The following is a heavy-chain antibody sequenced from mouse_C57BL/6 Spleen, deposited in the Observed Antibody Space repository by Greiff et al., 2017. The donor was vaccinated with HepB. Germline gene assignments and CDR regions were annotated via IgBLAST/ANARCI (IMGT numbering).Heavy chain of an antibody. D-gene: IGHD2-5*01. CDR1: GFTFSDYY. V-gene: IGHV5-16*01. CDR2: INYDGSST. CDR3: ARDQGYSNYGGYYAMDY. J-gene: IGHJ4*01. Sequence: EVQLQESEGGLVQPGSSMKLSCTASGFTFSDYYMAWVRQVPEKGLEWVANINYDGSSTYYLDSLKSRFIISRDNAKNILYLQMSSLKSEDTATYYCARDQGYSNYGGYYAMDYWGQGTSVTVSS.